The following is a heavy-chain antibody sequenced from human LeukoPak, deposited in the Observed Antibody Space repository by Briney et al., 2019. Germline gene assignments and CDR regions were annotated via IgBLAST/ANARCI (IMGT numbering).Heavy chain of an antibody. CDR1: GFTFSSYS. D-gene: IGHD1-26*01. Sequence: GGSLRLSCAASGFTFSSYSMNWVRQAPGKGLEWVSSISSSSSYIYYADSVKGRFTISRDNAKNSLCLQMNSLRAEDTAVYYCARAYGELPFDYWGQGTLVTVSS. CDR2: ISSSSSYI. J-gene: IGHJ4*02. V-gene: IGHV3-21*01. CDR3: ARAYGELPFDY.